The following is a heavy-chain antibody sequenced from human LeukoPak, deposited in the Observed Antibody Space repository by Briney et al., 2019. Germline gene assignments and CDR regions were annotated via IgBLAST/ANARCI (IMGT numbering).Heavy chain of an antibody. CDR1: GFTVSNYW. D-gene: IGHD6-19*01. CDR3: ARARMAVAGNWFDP. J-gene: IGHJ5*02. V-gene: IGHV3-7*01. CDR2: IKQDGSEK. Sequence: QSGGSLRLSCGVSGFTVSNYWMSWVRQAPGKGLEWVANIKQDGSEKYYVDSVKGRFTISRDNAKNSLYLQMNSLRAEDTAVYYCARARMAVAGNWFDPWGQGTLVTVSS.